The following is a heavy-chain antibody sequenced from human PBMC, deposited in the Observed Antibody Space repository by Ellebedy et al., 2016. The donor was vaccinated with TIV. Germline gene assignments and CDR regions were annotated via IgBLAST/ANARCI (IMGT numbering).Heavy chain of an antibody. CDR2: VYYSGSP. V-gene: IGHV4-39*01. Sequence: MPSETLSLTCSVSACSVSRNIYYWAWLSPPPGKGLDYIWSVYYSGSPYYNPSFKSRVTLSADTSKNQFSLNLRTVNAADTAVYYCARTDPWQPIDDWGQGILVSASS. CDR3: ARTDPWQPIDD. CDR1: ACSVSRNIYY. J-gene: IGHJ4*02. D-gene: IGHD2-21*02.